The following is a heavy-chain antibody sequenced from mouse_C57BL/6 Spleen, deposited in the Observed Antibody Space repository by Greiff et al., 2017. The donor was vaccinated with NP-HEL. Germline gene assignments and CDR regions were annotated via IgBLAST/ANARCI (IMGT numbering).Heavy chain of an antibody. J-gene: IGHJ1*03. V-gene: IGHV1-64*01. Sequence: QVQLQQPGAELVKPGASVKLSCKASGYTFTSYWMHSVKQRPGQGLEWIGMIHPNSGSTNYNEKFKSKATLTVDKSSSTAYMQLSSLTSEDSAVYYCARDGDDGSWYFDVWGTGTTVTVSS. CDR1: GYTFTSYW. D-gene: IGHD2-3*01. CDR2: IHPNSGST. CDR3: ARDGDDGSWYFDV.